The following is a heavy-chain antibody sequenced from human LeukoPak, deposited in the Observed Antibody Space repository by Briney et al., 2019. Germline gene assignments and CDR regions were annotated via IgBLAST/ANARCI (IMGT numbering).Heavy chain of an antibody. V-gene: IGHV4-34*01. J-gene: IGHJ4*02. CDR1: GGSFSGYY. D-gene: IGHD4-11*01. Sequence: PSETLSLTCAVYGGSFSGYYWSWIRQPPGKGLEWIGEINHSGSTNYNPSLKSRVTISVDTSKNQFSLKLSSVTAADTAVYYCARARPVTTVGYFDYWGQGTLVTVSS. CDR3: ARARPVTTVGYFDY. CDR2: INHSGST.